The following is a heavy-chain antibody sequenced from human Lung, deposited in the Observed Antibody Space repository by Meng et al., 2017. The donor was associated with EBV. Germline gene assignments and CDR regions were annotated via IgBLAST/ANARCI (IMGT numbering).Heavy chain of an antibody. CDR1: GFHFSSYS. J-gene: IGHJ5*02. D-gene: IGHD5-12*01. CDR3: ARGPQGGYDSVSWDWFDP. Sequence: EVQLVESGGGLVKPGGSLRLSCAASGFHFSSYSMNWVRQAPGKGLDWVSSISSSSYIYNADSVRGRFTISRDNAKNSLFLQMNSLRAEDTAVYYCARGPQGGYDSVSWDWFDPWGQGTLVTVSS. V-gene: IGHV3-21*01. CDR2: ISSSSYI.